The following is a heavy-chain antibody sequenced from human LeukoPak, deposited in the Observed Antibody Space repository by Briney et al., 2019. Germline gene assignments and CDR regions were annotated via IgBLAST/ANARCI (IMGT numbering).Heavy chain of an antibody. J-gene: IGHJ4*02. D-gene: IGHD6-13*01. V-gene: IGHV3-30-3*01. Sequence: GGSLRLSCAASGFTFSSYAMSWVRQAPGKGLEWVAVISYDGSNKYYADSVKGRFTISRDNSKNTLYLQMNSLRAEDTAVYYCARVGLAAAGIDYWGQGTLVTVSS. CDR1: GFTFSSYA. CDR2: ISYDGSNK. CDR3: ARVGLAAAGIDY.